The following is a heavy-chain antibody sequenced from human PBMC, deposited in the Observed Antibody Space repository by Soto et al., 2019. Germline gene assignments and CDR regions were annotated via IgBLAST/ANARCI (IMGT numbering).Heavy chain of an antibody. CDR2: IIPIFGTA. V-gene: IGHV1-69*01. D-gene: IGHD2-21*02. CDR1: GGTFSSYA. CDR3: ARDRIVVVTAISHGMDV. J-gene: IGHJ6*02. Sequence: QVQLVQSGAEVKKPGSSVKVSCKASGGTFSSYAISWVRQAPGQGLEWMGGIIPIFGTANYAQKFQGRVTITADESKSTAYMELSSLRSEDTAVYYCARDRIVVVTAISHGMDVWGQGTTVTVSS.